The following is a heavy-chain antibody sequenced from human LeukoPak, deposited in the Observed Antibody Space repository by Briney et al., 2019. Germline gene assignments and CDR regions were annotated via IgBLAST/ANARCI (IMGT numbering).Heavy chain of an antibody. V-gene: IGHV4-61*02. CDR1: GGSISTSSYY. J-gene: IGHJ4*02. CDR3: ATSETYYYDSSGYYDY. D-gene: IGHD3-22*01. Sequence: PSETLSLTCTVSGGSISTSSYYWSWIRQPAGKGLEWIGRIHTSGSTNYNSSLKSRVTMSVDTSKNQFSLKLSSVTAADTAVYYCATSETYYYDSSGYYDYWGQGTLVTVSS. CDR2: IHTSGST.